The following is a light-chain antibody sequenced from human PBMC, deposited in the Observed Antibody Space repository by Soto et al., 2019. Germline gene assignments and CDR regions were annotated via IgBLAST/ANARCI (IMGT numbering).Light chain of an antibody. V-gene: IGKV3-20*01. Sequence: EIVLTQSPGTLSLSPGERVTLSCRAGQSVSSNYLAWYQQKPGQAPRLLIYATSSRATGIPDRFSGSGSGTYFTLTISRLEPEDFAVYYCQQYGNSPRYSFGQGTKLEIK. J-gene: IGKJ2*03. CDR2: ATS. CDR1: QSVSSNY. CDR3: QQYGNSPRYS.